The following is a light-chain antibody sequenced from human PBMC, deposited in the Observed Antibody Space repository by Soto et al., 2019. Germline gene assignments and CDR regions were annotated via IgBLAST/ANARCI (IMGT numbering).Light chain of an antibody. CDR1: QSISSW. CDR3: QQYNSYRT. CDR2: KAS. V-gene: IGKV1-5*03. J-gene: IGKJ1*01. Sequence: IQMTQSPSSLAASVGERVTITCRASQSISSWLAWYQQKPGKATKLMIYKASSLESGVPSRFSGSGSGTEFTLTISSLQHDDFATYYCQQYNSYRTFGQGTKVDIK.